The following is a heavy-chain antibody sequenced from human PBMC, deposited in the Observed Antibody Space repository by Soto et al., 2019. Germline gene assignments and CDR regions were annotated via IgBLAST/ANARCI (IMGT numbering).Heavy chain of an antibody. CDR1: GFTFSNAW. CDR2: IKSKTDGGTT. Sequence: GGSLRLSCAASGFTFSNAWMSWVRQAPGKGLEWVGRIKSKTDGGTTDYAAPVKGRFTISRDGSKNTLYLQMNSLKTEDTAVYYCTTDYVGYCSSTSCPYYYGMDVWGQGTTVTVSS. J-gene: IGHJ6*02. CDR3: TTDYVGYCSSTSCPYYYGMDV. D-gene: IGHD2-2*01. V-gene: IGHV3-15*01.